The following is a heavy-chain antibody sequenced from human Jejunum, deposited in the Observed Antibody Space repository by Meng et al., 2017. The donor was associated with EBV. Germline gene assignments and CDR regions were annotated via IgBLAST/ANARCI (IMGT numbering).Heavy chain of an antibody. D-gene: IGHD3-16*02. CDR3: ARGRSSYLDS. V-gene: IGHV7-4-1*02. Sequence: QVQLVQSGSELKNPXXXXKVSCKTSGYTFTSTAINWLRQAPGQGLEWMGWIHTNTGNPTYVQGFTGRFVFSLDTSVSTAYLQISSLKPDDTGVYYCARGRSSYLDSWGQGTLVTVSS. J-gene: IGHJ5*01. CDR2: IHTNTGNP. CDR1: GYTFTSTA.